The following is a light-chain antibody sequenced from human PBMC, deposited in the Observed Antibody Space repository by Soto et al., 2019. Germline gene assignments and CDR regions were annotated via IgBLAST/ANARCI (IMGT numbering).Light chain of an antibody. J-gene: IGLJ3*02. Sequence: QSVLTQAPSASATPGQRVTISCSGSSSNIGSNYVYWYQQFPGTAPKLLIYRSNQRPSGVPDRISGSKSGTSASLAISGLRSEDEADYYCATWDDSVTGPVFGGGTQLTVL. V-gene: IGLV1-47*01. CDR3: ATWDDSVTGPV. CDR2: RSN. CDR1: SSNIGSNY.